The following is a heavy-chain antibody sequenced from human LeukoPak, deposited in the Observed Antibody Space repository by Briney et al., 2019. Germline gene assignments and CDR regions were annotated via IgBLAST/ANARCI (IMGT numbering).Heavy chain of an antibody. V-gene: IGHV3-7*01. CDR1: GFTFSSYW. Sequence: PGRSLRLSCAASGFTFSSYWMSWVRQAPGKGLEWVANIKQDGSEKYYVDSVKGRFTISRDNAKNSLYLQMNSLRAEDTAVYYCASTHCSSTSCYPSYYYYGMDVWGQGTTVTVSS. D-gene: IGHD2-2*01. CDR3: ASTHCSSTSCYPSYYYYGMDV. J-gene: IGHJ6*02. CDR2: IKQDGSEK.